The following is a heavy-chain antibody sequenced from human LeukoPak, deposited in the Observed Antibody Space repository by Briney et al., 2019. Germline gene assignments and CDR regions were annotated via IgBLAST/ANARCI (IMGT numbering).Heavy chain of an antibody. CDR2: ISSSSSTI. CDR3: ARDRSVSYSGRANWFDP. Sequence: PGGSLRLSCAASGFTFSSYSMNWVRQAPGKGLEWVSYISSSSSTISYADSVKGRFTISRDNAKNSLYLQMNSLRAEDTAVYYCARDRSVSYSGRANWFDPWGQGTLVTVSS. J-gene: IGHJ5*02. D-gene: IGHD1-26*01. CDR1: GFTFSSYS. V-gene: IGHV3-48*04.